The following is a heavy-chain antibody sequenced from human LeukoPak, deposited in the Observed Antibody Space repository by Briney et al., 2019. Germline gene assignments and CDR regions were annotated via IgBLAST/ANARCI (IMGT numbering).Heavy chain of an antibody. Sequence: GGSLRLSCAASGFTVSGNYMTWVRQAPGKGLEWVSSIYSGGSTYYSDSVKGRFTISRDNSKNTLYLQMNSRRPEDTAVYYCARDFYGGRYGVGYWGQGTLVTVSS. V-gene: IGHV3-66*02. D-gene: IGHD1-26*01. CDR3: ARDFYGGRYGVGY. J-gene: IGHJ4*02. CDR1: GFTVSGNY. CDR2: IYSGGST.